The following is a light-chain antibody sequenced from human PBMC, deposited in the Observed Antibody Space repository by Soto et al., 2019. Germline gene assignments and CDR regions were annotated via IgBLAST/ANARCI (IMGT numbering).Light chain of an antibody. Sequence: DIQMTQVPSPPFASVGDRVTITFRASQTISTWLAWYQQKPGKAPKLLMYDASRLESGVPSTFSGSGSGTEFTLTISSLQPDDVATYYCQQYSGYWTFGQGTKVDIK. CDR1: QTISTW. V-gene: IGKV1-5*01. J-gene: IGKJ1*01. CDR2: DAS. CDR3: QQYSGYWT.